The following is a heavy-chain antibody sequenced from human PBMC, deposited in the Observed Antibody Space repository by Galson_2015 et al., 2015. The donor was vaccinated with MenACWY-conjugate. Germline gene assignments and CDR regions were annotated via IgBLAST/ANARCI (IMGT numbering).Heavy chain of an antibody. J-gene: IGHJ6*02. CDR2: INAGNGNT. CDR1: GYTFTSYA. Sequence: SVKVSCKASGYTFTSYAMHWVRQAPGQRLEWMGWINAGNGNTKYSQKFQGRVTITRDTSASTAYMELSSLRSEDTAVYYCASSTYFYDSSGYYPPYYYFGMDFWVQGTTITVSS. D-gene: IGHD3-22*01. CDR3: ASSTYFYDSSGYYPPYYYFGMDF. V-gene: IGHV1-3*01.